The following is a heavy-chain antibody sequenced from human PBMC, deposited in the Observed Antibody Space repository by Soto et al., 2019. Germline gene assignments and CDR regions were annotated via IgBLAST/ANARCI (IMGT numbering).Heavy chain of an antibody. V-gene: IGHV2-5*02. J-gene: IGHJ5*02. Sequence: QITLKESGPTLVKPTQTLTLTCTFSGFSLSTSGVGVGWIRQPPGKALEWLALIYWDDDKRYSPSLKSRLTITXXTXKXXVVLTMTNMDPVDTATYYCAHRPPLYSSSWLPFDPWGQGTLVTVSS. CDR1: GFSLSTSGVG. CDR2: IYWDDDK. D-gene: IGHD6-13*01. CDR3: AHRPPLYSSSWLPFDP.